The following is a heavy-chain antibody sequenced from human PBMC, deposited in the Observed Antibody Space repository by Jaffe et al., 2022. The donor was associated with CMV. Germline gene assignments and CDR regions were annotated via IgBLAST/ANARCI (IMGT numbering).Heavy chain of an antibody. J-gene: IGHJ4*02. Sequence: EVQLVESGGGLVQPGGSLRLSCAASGFTFSSYEMNWVRQAPGKGLEWVSYISSSGSTIYYADSVKGRFTISRDNAKNSLYLQMNSLRAEDTAVYYCAREPGYDSIPLDYWGQGTLVTVSS. CDR1: GFTFSSYE. D-gene: IGHD3-22*01. CDR3: AREPGYDSIPLDY. V-gene: IGHV3-48*03. CDR2: ISSSGSTI.